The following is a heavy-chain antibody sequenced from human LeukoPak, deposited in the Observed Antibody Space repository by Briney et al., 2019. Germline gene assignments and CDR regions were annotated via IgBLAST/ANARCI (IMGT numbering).Heavy chain of an antibody. J-gene: IGHJ6*02. D-gene: IGHD2-21*02. CDR3: ARGIVVVTAIWYYYGMDV. CDR2: IIPIFGTA. CDR1: GYTFTTYD. V-gene: IGHV1-69*13. Sequence: GASVRVSCKASGYTFTTYDINWVRQAPGQGLEWMGGIIPIFGTANYAQKFQGRVTITADESTSTAYMELSSLRSEDTAVYYCARGIVVVTAIWYYYGMDVWGQGTTVTVSS.